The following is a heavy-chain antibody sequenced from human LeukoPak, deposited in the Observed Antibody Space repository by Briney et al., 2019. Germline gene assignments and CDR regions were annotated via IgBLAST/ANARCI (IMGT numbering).Heavy chain of an antibody. CDR2: IKQDGSEK. J-gene: IGHJ4*02. CDR1: GFTFSSYW. CDR3: ARLEKFLFMGKGGKGYDY. Sequence: GGSLRLSCAASGFTFSSYWMSWVRQAPGKGLEWVANIKQDGSEKYYVDSVKGRFTISRDNAKNSLYLQMNSLRAEDTAVYYCARLEKFLFMGKGGKGYDYWGQGTLVTVSS. V-gene: IGHV3-7*01. D-gene: IGHD1-26*01.